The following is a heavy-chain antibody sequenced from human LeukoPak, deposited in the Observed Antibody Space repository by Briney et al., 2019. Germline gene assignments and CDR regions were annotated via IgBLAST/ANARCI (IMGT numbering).Heavy chain of an antibody. Sequence: SETLSLTCAVYGGSFSGYYWSWIRQPPGKGLEWIGEINHSGSTNYNPSLKSRVTISVDTSKNQFSLKLSSVTAAHTAVYYCARGVVRGVNPYYYYYGMDVWGQGTTVTVSS. J-gene: IGHJ6*02. CDR2: INHSGST. V-gene: IGHV4-34*01. D-gene: IGHD3-10*01. CDR3: ARGVVRGVNPYYYYYGMDV. CDR1: GGSFSGYY.